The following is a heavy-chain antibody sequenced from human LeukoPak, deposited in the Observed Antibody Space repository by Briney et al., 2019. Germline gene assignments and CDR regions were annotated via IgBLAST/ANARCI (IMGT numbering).Heavy chain of an antibody. J-gene: IGHJ4*02. Sequence: SETLSLTCSVSGCSISSLYLSRIRQPPGKGLEWIGYIYYTGSTNYNPSLKSRVTMFVDMSKNQFSLRLSSVTAADTAVYYCARHRAYSSSSPFDYWGQGTLVTVSS. CDR2: IYYTGST. D-gene: IGHD6-6*01. CDR3: ARHRAYSSSSPFDY. CDR1: GCSISSLY. V-gene: IGHV4-59*08.